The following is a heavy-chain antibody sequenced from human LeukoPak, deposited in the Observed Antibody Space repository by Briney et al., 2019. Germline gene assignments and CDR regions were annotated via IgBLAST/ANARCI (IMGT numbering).Heavy chain of an antibody. CDR3: ARGAAGTTPDYYYFAFDI. J-gene: IGHJ6*02. V-gene: IGHV5-51*01. Sequence: GGSLNLPLKGSGYSFTDYRIGWVRQMPGKGMGWMGMIFSGDSDTRYSPSIQAQVTISSDKSINTAHLQWSSLKASDTARYCCARGAAGTTPDYYYFAFDIWGQGTTVRVSS. CDR1: GYSFTDYR. CDR2: IFSGDSDT. D-gene: IGHD6-13*01.